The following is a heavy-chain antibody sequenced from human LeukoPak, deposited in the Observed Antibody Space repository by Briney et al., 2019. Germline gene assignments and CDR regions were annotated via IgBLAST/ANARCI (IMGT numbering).Heavy chain of an antibody. V-gene: IGHV1-46*03. D-gene: IGHD3-3*01. CDR3: ARGNLTYYDFWSGYHFDY. J-gene: IGHJ4*02. Sequence: ASVKVSCKASGYTFTSYYMHWVRQAPGQGLEWMGIINPSGGSTSYAQKFQGRVTMTSDTSTSTVYMALSSLRSEDTAVYYCARGNLTYYDFWSGYHFDYWGQGTLVTVSS. CDR1: GYTFTSYY. CDR2: INPSGGST.